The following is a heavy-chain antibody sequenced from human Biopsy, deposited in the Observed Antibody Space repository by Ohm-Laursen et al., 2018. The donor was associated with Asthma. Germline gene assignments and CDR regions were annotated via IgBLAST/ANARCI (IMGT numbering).Heavy chain of an antibody. D-gene: IGHD3-10*01. Sequence: GASVKVSCKVSGGTFNYAITWVRQAPGQGLEWMGGIIPIFGTTNYAQKFKGRVTITADESSSTAYMELSSLRSEDTAVCYCASETGHSYGSGSEYYFDYWGLGTLVTVSS. V-gene: IGHV1-69*13. J-gene: IGHJ4*02. CDR3: ASETGHSYGSGSEYYFDY. CDR2: IIPIFGTT. CDR1: GGTFNYA.